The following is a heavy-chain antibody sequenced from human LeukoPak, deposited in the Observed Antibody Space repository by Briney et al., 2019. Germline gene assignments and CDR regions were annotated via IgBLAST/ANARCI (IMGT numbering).Heavy chain of an antibody. CDR3: AKGGLGIGSWFDP. CDR2: IRGDGSNK. D-gene: IGHD3/OR15-3a*01. CDR1: GFTFSSYG. V-gene: IGHV3-30*02. J-gene: IGHJ5*02. Sequence: GGSLRLSCAASGFTFSSYGMHWVRQAPGKGLEWVAFIRGDGSNKYYADSVKGRFTISRDKSKNTLYFQMNRLRVDDTAVYFCAKGGLGIGSWFDPWGQGTLVTVSS.